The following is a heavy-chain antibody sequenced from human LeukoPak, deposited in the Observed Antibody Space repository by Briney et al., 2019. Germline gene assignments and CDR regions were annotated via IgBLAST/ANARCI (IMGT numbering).Heavy chain of an antibody. Sequence: SSETLSLTCAVYGGSFSGYYWSWIRQPPGKGLEWIGEINHSGSTNYNPSLKSRVTISVDTSKNQFSLKLSSVTAADTAVCYCARSDGDYGDYWGQGTLVTVSS. CDR2: INHSGST. J-gene: IGHJ4*02. CDR3: ARSDGDYGDY. CDR1: GGSFSGYY. V-gene: IGHV4-34*01. D-gene: IGHD4-17*01.